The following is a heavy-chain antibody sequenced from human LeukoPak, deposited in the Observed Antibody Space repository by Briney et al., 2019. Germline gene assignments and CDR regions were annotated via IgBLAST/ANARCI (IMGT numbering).Heavy chain of an antibody. J-gene: IGHJ6*02. Sequence: PGGSLRLSCAASGFTFSSYAMSWVRQAPGKGLEWVSAISGSGGSTYYADSVKGRFTISRDNSKNTLYLQMNSLRAEDTAVYYCAKDIAARTLYYYYGMDVWGRGTTVTVSS. V-gene: IGHV3-23*01. D-gene: IGHD6-6*01. CDR2: ISGSGGST. CDR1: GFTFSSYA. CDR3: AKDIAARTLYYYYGMDV.